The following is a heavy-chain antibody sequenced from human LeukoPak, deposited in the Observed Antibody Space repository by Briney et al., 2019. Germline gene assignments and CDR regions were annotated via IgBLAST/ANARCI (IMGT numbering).Heavy chain of an antibody. J-gene: IGHJ6*03. CDR1: GGTFSSYA. Sequence: SVKVSCKASGGTFSSYAISWVRQAPGQGLEWMGGIIPIFGTANYAQKFQGRVTITADESTSTAYMELSSLRSEDTAVYYCARVGTLGDYYYYYMDVWGKGTTVTVSS. CDR3: ARVGTLGDYYYYYMDV. D-gene: IGHD3-10*01. V-gene: IGHV1-69*13. CDR2: IIPIFGTA.